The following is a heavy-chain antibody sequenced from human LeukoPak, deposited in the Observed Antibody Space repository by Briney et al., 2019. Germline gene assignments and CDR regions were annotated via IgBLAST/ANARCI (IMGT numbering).Heavy chain of an antibody. CDR1: GGSISSYY. V-gene: IGHV4-59*01. Sequence: PSQTLSLTCTVSGGSISSYYWSWIRLPPGNELEWIGDLSKSGNTNYIPSLKSRVTIFGDTSKNQFFLKLSSVTAGDTAMYYCARARYVNSFYAFDIWGQGTLVSVS. D-gene: IGHD3-9*01. CDR2: LSKSGNT. J-gene: IGHJ3*02. CDR3: ARARYVNSFYAFDI.